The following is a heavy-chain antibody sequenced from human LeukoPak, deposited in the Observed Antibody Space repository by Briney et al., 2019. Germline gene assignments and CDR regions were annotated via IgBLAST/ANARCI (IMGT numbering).Heavy chain of an antibody. V-gene: IGHV3-9*01. CDR3: AKDPHDFWSGYSTSWFDP. CDR2: ISWNSGSI. CDR1: GFTFDDYA. D-gene: IGHD3-3*01. Sequence: GGSLRLSCAASGFTFDDYAMHWVRQAPGKGLEWVSGISWNSGSIGYADSVKGRFTISGDNAKNSLYLQMNSLRAEDTALYYCAKDPHDFWSGYSTSWFDPWGQGTLVTVSS. J-gene: IGHJ5*02.